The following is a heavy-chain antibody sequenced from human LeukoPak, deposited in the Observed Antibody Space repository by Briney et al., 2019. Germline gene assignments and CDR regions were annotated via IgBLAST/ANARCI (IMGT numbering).Heavy chain of an antibody. Sequence: GGSLRLSCAASGFTFSSYSMNWVRQAPGKGLEWVSSISSSSSYIYYADSVKGRFTISRDNAKNSLYLQMNSLRAEDTAVYYCARGYYDFWSGYYTGDYYYMDVWGKGTTVTVSS. D-gene: IGHD3-3*01. CDR2: ISSSSSYI. V-gene: IGHV3-21*01. CDR3: ARGYYDFWSGYYTGDYYYMDV. CDR1: GFTFSSYS. J-gene: IGHJ6*03.